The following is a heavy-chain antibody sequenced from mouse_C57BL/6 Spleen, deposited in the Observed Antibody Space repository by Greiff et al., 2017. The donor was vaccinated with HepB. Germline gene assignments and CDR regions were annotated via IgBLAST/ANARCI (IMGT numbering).Heavy chain of an antibody. Sequence: EVKLVESGPELVKPGASVKISCKASGYSFTGYYMNWVKQSPEKSLEWIGEINPSTGGTTYNQKFKAKATLTVDKSSSTAYMQLKSLTSEDSAVYYCARTFYDYDGDYAMDYWGQGTSVTVSS. CDR2: INPSTGGT. CDR1: GYSFTGYY. J-gene: IGHJ4*01. V-gene: IGHV1-42*01. D-gene: IGHD2-4*01. CDR3: ARTFYDYDGDYAMDY.